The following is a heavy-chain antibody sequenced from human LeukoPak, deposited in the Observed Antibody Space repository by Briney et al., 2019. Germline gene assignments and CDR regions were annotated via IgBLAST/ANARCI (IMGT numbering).Heavy chain of an antibody. CDR2: ISHSGNT. J-gene: IGHJ4*02. CDR1: GGSLSNDNW. Sequence: SETLSLTCAVSGGSLSNDNWCSWVRQPPGKGLEWIGEISHSGNTNYNPSLKSRVTISLDESKSQFSLKLSSVTAADTAVYYCAKNGFFSLGSWGQGTLVTVSS. D-gene: IGHD3/OR15-3a*01. CDR3: AKNGFFSLGS. V-gene: IGHV4-4*02.